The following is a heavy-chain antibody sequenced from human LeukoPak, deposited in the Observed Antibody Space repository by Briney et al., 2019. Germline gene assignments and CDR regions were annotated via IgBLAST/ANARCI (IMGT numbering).Heavy chain of an antibody. Sequence: GGSLRLSCAASGFTFSTFAMIWVRQPPGKGLEGVSSIFPSGGEIHYADSVRGRFTISRDNSKSTLSLQMNSLRAEDTAIYYCATYRQVLLPFESWGQGTLVTVSS. CDR3: ATYRQVLLPFES. CDR2: IFPSGGEI. J-gene: IGHJ4*02. D-gene: IGHD2-8*02. CDR1: GFTFSTFA. V-gene: IGHV3-23*01.